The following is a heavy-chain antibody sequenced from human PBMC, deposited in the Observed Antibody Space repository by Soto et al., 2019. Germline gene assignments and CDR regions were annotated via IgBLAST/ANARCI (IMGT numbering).Heavy chain of an antibody. CDR3: ATDANEYLWEYYFDF. CDR1: GFSFSSYG. D-gene: IGHD3-16*01. CDR2: ISHDGSND. V-gene: IGHV3-30*03. Sequence: GGSLRLSCAASGFSFSSYGMHWVRQAPAKGLEWVAFISHDGSNDYYADSVKGRYTISRDNSKNTVYLQMNSLRVEDTAVYYCATDANEYLWEYYFDFWGQGTLVTVSS. J-gene: IGHJ4*02.